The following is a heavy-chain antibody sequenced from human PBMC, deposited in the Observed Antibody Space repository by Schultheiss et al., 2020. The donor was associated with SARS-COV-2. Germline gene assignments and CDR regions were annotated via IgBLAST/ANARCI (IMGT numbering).Heavy chain of an antibody. D-gene: IGHD3-22*01. CDR3: TTAYDSSGYYWYYYYYGMDV. V-gene: IGHV3-74*01. CDR2: INSDGSST. CDR1: GFTFSSYW. J-gene: IGHJ6*02. Sequence: GESLKISCAASGFTFSSYWMHWVRQAPGKGLVWVSRINSDGSSTSYADSVKGRFTISRDNAKNTLYLQMNSLKTEDTAVYYCTTAYDSSGYYWYYYYYGMDVWGQGTTVTVSS.